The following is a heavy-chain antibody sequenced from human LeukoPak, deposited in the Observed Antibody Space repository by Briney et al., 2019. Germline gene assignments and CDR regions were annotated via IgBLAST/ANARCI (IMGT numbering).Heavy chain of an antibody. V-gene: IGHV4-34*01. CDR2: INHSGST. CDR1: GGSFSGYY. Sequence: PSETLSLTCAVYGGSFSGYYWSWIRQPPGKGLEWLGEINHSGSTNYNPSLKSRVTISVDTSKNQFSLKLSSVTAADTAVYYCARGARGYSGYVKYWGQGTLVTVSS. CDR3: ARGARGYSGYVKY. J-gene: IGHJ4*02. D-gene: IGHD5-12*01.